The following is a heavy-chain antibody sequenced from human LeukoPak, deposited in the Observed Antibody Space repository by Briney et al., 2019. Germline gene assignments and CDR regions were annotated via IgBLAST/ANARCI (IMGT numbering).Heavy chain of an antibody. V-gene: IGHV3-23*01. CDR3: AKEGSYDFWSGYLYYFDY. CDR1: GFSFSNFV. J-gene: IGHJ4*02. CDR2: ISGSGGGT. D-gene: IGHD3-3*01. Sequence: GGSLRLSCAASGFSFSNFVMNWVRQAPGKGLEWVSGISGSGGGTYYADSVKGRFTISRDNSKNTLYLQMNSLRAEDTAVYYCAKEGSYDFWSGYLYYFDYWGQGTLVTVSS.